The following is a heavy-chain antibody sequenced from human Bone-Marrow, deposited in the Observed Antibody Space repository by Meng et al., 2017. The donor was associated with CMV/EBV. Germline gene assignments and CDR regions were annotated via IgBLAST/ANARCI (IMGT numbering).Heavy chain of an antibody. CDR2: IYYSGST. V-gene: IGHV4-59*01. CDR1: GGSISSYY. CDR3: ARGPEGRGYFDWSGRFDP. J-gene: IGHJ5*02. D-gene: IGHD3-9*01. Sequence: SETLSLTCTVSGGSISSYYWSWIRQPPGKGLEWIGYIYYSGSTNYNPSLKSRVTISVDTSKNQFSLKLSSVTAADTAVYYCARGPEGRGYFDWSGRFDPWGQGTRVTVSS.